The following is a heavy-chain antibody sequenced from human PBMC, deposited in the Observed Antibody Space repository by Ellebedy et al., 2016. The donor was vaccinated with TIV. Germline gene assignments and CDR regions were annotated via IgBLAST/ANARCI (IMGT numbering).Heavy chain of an antibody. CDR1: GFSLSTSEMC. J-gene: IGHJ4*02. CDR3: ARSRWPSSGPCEVFGY. V-gene: IGHV2-70*01. Sequence: GPTLVKPTQTLTLTCTFSGFSLSTSEMCVSWIRQPPGKALEWLALIHWDDDKYYSTSLKTRLTISKDTSKNQVVLTMTNVDPVDTATYYCARSRWPSSGPCEVFGYWGQGTLVTVSS. CDR2: IHWDDDK. D-gene: IGHD3-22*01.